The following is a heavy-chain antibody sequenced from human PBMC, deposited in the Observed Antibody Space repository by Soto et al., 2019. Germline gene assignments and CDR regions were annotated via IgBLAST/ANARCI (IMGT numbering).Heavy chain of an antibody. V-gene: IGHV3-23*01. CDR2: ISVSGGST. D-gene: IGHD3-16*01. Sequence: EVQLLESGGGLVQPGGSLRLSCAASGFTFRSYAMSWVRQAPGKGLAWVSGISVSGGSTYYADSVKGRFTISRDNSKNTLYLQMNSLRAEDTAVYYCASNTRYDPPDYWGQGTLGTVSS. CDR1: GFTFRSYA. J-gene: IGHJ4*02. CDR3: ASNTRYDPPDY.